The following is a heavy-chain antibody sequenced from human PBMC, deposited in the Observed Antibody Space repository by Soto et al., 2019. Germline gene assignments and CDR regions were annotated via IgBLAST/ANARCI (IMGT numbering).Heavy chain of an antibody. V-gene: IGHV3-23*01. Sequence: EVQLLESGGGLVQPGGSLRLSCAASGFTFSSYAMSWVRQAPGMGLEWVSGISGSGGSTYYADSVKGRFTISRDNSKNTLYLQMNRRRAEDTAVYYCAKDRIALAGRPPYYWGQGTLVTVSS. J-gene: IGHJ4*02. CDR1: GFTFSSYA. D-gene: IGHD6-19*01. CDR3: AKDRIALAGRPPYY. CDR2: ISGSGGST.